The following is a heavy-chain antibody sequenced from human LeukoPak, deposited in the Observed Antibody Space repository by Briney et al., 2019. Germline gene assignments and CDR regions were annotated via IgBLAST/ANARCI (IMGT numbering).Heavy chain of an antibody. D-gene: IGHD4-17*01. CDR3: ARPDYGGNPRHFDY. CDR1: GGSFSGYY. V-gene: IGHV4-34*01. J-gene: IGHJ4*02. Sequence: SETLSLTCAVYGGSFSGYYWSWIRQPPGKGLEWIGEIKHSGSTNYNPSLKSRVTISVDTSNTQFSLKLSSVTAADTAVYYCARPDYGGNPRHFDYWGQGTLVTVSS. CDR2: IKHSGST.